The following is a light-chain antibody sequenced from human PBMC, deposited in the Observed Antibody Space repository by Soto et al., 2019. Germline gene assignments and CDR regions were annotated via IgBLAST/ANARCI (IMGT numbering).Light chain of an antibody. CDR3: QSYDSTLSGYV. J-gene: IGLJ1*01. CDR1: SSNIGAGYD. Sequence: QSVLTQPPSESGAPGQRVTISCTGSSSNIGAGYDVHWYQQLPGTAPKLLIYGNSNRPSGVPDRFSGSKSGTSASLAITGLQPEDEADYYCQSYDSTLSGYVFGTGTKVTVL. V-gene: IGLV1-40*01. CDR2: GNS.